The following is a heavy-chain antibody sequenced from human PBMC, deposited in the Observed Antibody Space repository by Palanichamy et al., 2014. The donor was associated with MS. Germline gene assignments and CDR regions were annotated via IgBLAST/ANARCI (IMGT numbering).Heavy chain of an antibody. CDR2: ISASAI. Sequence: EVQLVESGGGLVQPGGSLRLSCAASGFTFSSYTMNWVRQAPGKGLEWVPYISASAIYYADSVKGRFTISRDNAKNSLYLQMNSLRDEDTAVYYCARGGGCTSTSCYYPDYWGQGTLVTVSS. D-gene: IGHD2-2*01. CDR3: ARGGGCTSTSCYYPDY. J-gene: IGHJ4*02. CDR1: GFTFSSYT. V-gene: IGHV3-48*02.